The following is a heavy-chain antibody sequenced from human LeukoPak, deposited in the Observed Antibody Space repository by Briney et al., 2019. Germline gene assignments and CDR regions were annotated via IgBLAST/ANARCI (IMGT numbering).Heavy chain of an antibody. V-gene: IGHV1-69*04. J-gene: IGHJ4*02. Sequence: GASVKVSCKASGGTFSSYAISWVRQAPGQGLEWMGRIIPILGIANYAQKFQGRATITADKSTSTAYMELSSLRSEDTAVYYCAMGTSGASGSENYFDYWGQGTLVTVSS. CDR3: AMGTSGASGSENYFDY. D-gene: IGHD1-26*01. CDR1: GGTFSSYA. CDR2: IIPILGIA.